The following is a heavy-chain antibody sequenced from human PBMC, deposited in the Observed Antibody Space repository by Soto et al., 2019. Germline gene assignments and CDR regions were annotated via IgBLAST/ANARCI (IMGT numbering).Heavy chain of an antibody. CDR3: ARGVVVPAALNSNYYGMDV. CDR2: INPNSGGT. CDR1: GYTFTGYY. Sequence: GASVKVSCKASGYTFTGYYMHWVRQAPGQGLEWMGWINPNSGGTNYAQKFQGWVTMTRDTSISTAYMELSRLRSDDTAVYYCARGVVVPAALNSNYYGMDVWGQGTTVTVCS. V-gene: IGHV1-2*04. J-gene: IGHJ6*02. D-gene: IGHD2-2*01.